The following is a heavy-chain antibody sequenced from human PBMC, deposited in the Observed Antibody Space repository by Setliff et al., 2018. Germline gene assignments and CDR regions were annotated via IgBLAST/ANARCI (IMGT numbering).Heavy chain of an antibody. D-gene: IGHD1-26*01. J-gene: IGHJ1*01. CDR3: ARVSSGSYYYFQH. CDR2: IHASGST. V-gene: IGHV4-61*02. CDR1: GGSISSGDHY. Sequence: SETLSLTCTVSGGSISSGDHYWSWIRQPAGKGLEWIGRIHASGSTNYNPSLKSRVTISVDTSKNQFSLKLSSVTAADTAVYYCARVSSGSYYYFQHWGQGTLVTVSS.